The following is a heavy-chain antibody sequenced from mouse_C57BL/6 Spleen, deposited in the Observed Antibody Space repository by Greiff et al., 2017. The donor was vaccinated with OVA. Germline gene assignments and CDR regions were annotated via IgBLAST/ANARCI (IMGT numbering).Heavy chain of an antibody. D-gene: IGHD4-1*01. CDR3: ARYLTGNWYFDV. V-gene: IGHV1-54*01. CDR1: GYAFTNYL. J-gene: IGHJ1*03. Sequence: QVQLQQSGAELVRPGTSVKVSCKASGYAFTNYLIEWVKQRPGQGLEWIGVINPGSGGTNYNEKFKGKATLTADKSSSTAYMQLSSLTSEDSAVYFCARYLTGNWYFDVWGTGTTVTVSS. CDR2: INPGSGGT.